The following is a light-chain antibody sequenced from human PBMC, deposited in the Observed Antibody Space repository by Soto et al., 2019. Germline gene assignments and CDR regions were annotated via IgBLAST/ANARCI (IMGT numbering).Light chain of an antibody. J-gene: IGLJ1*01. CDR2: DVS. CDR3: SSYTSSSVYV. V-gene: IGLV2-14*01. CDR1: SSDVGDYNY. Sequence: QSALTQPASVSGSPGQSITISCTGTSSDVGDYNYVSWYQQHPGKAPKLMIYDVSNRPSGVSNRFSGSKSGNTASLTISGLHAEDEADYYCSSYTSSSVYVFGTGTKVTVL.